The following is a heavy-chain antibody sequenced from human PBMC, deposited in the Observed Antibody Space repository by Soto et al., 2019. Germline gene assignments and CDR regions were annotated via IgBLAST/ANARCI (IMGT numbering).Heavy chain of an antibody. Sequence: QVQLVQSGAEVKKPGASVKVSCKASGYTFTSYDINWVRQATGKGLEWMGWMNPNSGNTGYAQKFQGRVTMSRNTSISTAYMELSSMRSEDTAVYYCARGGKRYYYDSSGYYYRWFDPWGQGTLVTVSS. CDR3: ARGGKRYYYDSSGYYYRWFDP. CDR2: MNPNSGNT. V-gene: IGHV1-8*01. J-gene: IGHJ5*02. D-gene: IGHD3-22*01. CDR1: GYTFTSYD.